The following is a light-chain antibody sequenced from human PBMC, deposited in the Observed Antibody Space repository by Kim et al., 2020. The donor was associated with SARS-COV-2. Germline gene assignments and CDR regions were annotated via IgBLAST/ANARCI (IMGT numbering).Light chain of an antibody. Sequence: SPGESATLSFRAVQSIGIKLAWYQHKPGQAPRLLIYDASTRDTGIPPRFSGSGSGTDFTLTIGSLQSEDFALYYCQQYHNWPGITFGQGTRLEIK. CDR3: QQYHNWPGIT. CDR1: QSIGIK. J-gene: IGKJ5*01. CDR2: DAS. V-gene: IGKV3-15*01.